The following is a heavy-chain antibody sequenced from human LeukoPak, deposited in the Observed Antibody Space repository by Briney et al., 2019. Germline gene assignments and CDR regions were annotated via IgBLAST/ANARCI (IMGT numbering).Heavy chain of an antibody. CDR1: GFTFSSYG. CDR3: AKGGSLDYDFWSGYGGHFDY. V-gene: IGHV3-30*18. D-gene: IGHD3-3*01. CDR2: ISYDGSNK. Sequence: PGGSLRLSCAASGFTFSSYGMHWVRQAPGKGLEWVAVISYDGSNKYYADSVKGRFTISRDNSKNTLYLQMDSLRAEDTAVYYCAKGGSLDYDFWSGYGGHFDYWGQGALVTVSS. J-gene: IGHJ4*02.